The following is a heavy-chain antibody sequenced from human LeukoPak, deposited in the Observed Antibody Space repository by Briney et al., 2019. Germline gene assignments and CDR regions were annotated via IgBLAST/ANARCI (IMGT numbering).Heavy chain of an antibody. V-gene: IGHV3-23*01. CDR2: ISGSGGNT. J-gene: IGHJ3*02. Sequence: GGSPRLSCAASGFTFSSYAMSWVRQPPGKGLNWVSSISGSGGNTFYADSVKGRFTISRDNSKNTLYPQMNSLRAEDTAVYYCARDWPSEWQHLPDYDAVDIWGQGTMVTVSS. CDR1: GFTFSSYA. D-gene: IGHD6-13*01. CDR3: ARDWPSEWQHLPDYDAVDI.